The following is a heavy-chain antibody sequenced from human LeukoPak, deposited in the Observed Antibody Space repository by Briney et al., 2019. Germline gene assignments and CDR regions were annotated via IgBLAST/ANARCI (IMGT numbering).Heavy chain of an antibody. CDR2: INPSGGST. J-gene: IGHJ4*02. Sequence: ASVKVSCKASGYTFTSYYLYWVRQAPGQGLEWMGVINPSGGSTTSAQKFQGRVAMTRDTSTSTVYMELRSLRSEDTAVYYCARGPGPADDGGGYCFDYWGQGTLVTVSS. D-gene: IGHD3-22*01. V-gene: IGHV1-46*01. CDR3: ARGPGPADDGGGYCFDY. CDR1: GYTFTSYY.